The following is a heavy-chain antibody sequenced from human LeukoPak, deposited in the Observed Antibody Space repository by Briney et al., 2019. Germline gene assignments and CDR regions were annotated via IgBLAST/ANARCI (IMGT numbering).Heavy chain of an antibody. CDR3: ARELTSSSCFHP. V-gene: IGHV3-66*01. D-gene: IGHD2-2*01. CDR2: LYSGGIT. Sequence: GGSLRLSCVVSGFTVSSNYMNWVRQPPGKGLEGVSVLYSGGITYSADPVKGRFTISRDICKNTLYLQMNSLRAEDTAMYYCARELTSSSCFHPWGRGTLVTVSS. J-gene: IGHJ5*02. CDR1: GFTVSSNY.